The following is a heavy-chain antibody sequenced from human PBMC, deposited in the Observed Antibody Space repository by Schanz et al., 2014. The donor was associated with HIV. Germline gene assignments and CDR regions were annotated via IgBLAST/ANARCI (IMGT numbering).Heavy chain of an antibody. V-gene: IGHV1-46*01. J-gene: IGHJ5*02. Sequence: QVLLVQSGTEVKKPGASVKLSCKASGYTFGNYYIHWVRQAPGEGLEWMGIINPPGGTTTFAQKFRDRVTMTRDTSTSTVYMELRSLRSDDTAVYYCARDGTELGYNWFDPWGQGTLVTVSS. CDR2: INPPGGTT. D-gene: IGHD7-27*01. CDR1: GYTFGNYY. CDR3: ARDGTELGYNWFDP.